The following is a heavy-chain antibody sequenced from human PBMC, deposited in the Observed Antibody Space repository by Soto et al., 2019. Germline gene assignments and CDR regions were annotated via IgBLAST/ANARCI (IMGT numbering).Heavy chain of an antibody. Sequence: GESLKISCKGSGYSFTSYWIGWVRQMPGKGLEWMGIIYPGDSDTRYSPSFQGQVTISADKSISTAYLQWSSLKASDTAMYYCARPVMIAARPYAFDIWGQGTMVTVSS. V-gene: IGHV5-51*01. CDR1: GYSFTSYW. CDR2: IYPGDSDT. J-gene: IGHJ3*02. CDR3: ARPVMIAARPYAFDI. D-gene: IGHD6-6*01.